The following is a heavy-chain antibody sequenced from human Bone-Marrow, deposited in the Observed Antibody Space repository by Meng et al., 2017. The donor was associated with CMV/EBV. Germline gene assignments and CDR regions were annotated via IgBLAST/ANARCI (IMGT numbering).Heavy chain of an antibody. J-gene: IGHJ6*02. CDR2: IYYSGST. CDR3: ARGHSIVVVPAAMGPRGAYYYYGMDV. D-gene: IGHD2-2*01. CDR1: GGSISSYY. V-gene: IGHV4-59*01. Sequence: SEPLSLPCTVSGGSISSYYWSWIRQPPGKGLEWIGYIYYSGSTNYNPSLKSRVTISVDTSKNQFSLKLSSVTAADTAVYYCARGHSIVVVPAAMGPRGAYYYYGMDVWGQGTTVTVSS.